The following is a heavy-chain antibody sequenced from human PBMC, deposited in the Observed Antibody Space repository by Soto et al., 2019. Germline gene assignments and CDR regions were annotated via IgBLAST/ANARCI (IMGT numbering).Heavy chain of an antibody. Sequence: QVQLVQSGAEEKKPGASVKVSCKASGYTFTSYAMHWVRQAPGQRLEWMGWINAGNGNTKYSQKFQGRVTITRDTASSTPYMALRSLRSEVRAGLYCGILGSAGDNWGRVPLVSVS. D-gene: IGHD6-19*01. J-gene: IGHJ4*02. CDR3: GILGSAGDN. V-gene: IGHV1-3*05. CDR1: GYTFTSYA. CDR2: INAGNGNT.